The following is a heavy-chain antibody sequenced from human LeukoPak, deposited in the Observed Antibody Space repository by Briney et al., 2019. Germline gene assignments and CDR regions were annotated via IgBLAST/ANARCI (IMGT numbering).Heavy chain of an antibody. CDR2: IYYSGST. J-gene: IGHJ4*02. Sequence: SETLSLTCTVSGGSISSGDYYWSWIRQPPGKGLEWIGYIYYSGSTYYNPSLKSRVTISVDTSKNQFSLKLSSVTAADTAVYYCASALPGYYSTRGEGPSSVGADFDYWGQGTLVTVSS. D-gene: IGHD3-22*01. CDR3: ASALPGYYSTRGEGPSSVGADFDY. V-gene: IGHV4-30-4*08. CDR1: GGSISSGDYY.